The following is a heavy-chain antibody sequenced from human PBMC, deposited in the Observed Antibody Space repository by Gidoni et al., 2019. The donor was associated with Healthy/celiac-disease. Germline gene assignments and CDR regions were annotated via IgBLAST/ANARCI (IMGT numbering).Heavy chain of an antibody. V-gene: IGHV1-69*01. Sequence: GGIIAIFGAANYAQKFQGRVTITADESTSTAYMELSSLRSEDTAVYYCARMVPAAMVGYYYYGMDVWGQGTTVTVSS. D-gene: IGHD2-2*01. J-gene: IGHJ6*02. CDR2: IIAIFGAA. CDR3: ARMVPAAMVGYYYYGMDV.